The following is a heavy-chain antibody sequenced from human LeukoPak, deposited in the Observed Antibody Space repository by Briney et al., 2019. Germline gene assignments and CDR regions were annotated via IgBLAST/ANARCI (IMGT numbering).Heavy chain of an antibody. Sequence: GGSLRLSCAASGFNFDDYDISWVRQAPGKGPEWVCNINWYCGRSGYAASVKGRFTHPSDNAKHYLYLQVNNLRADDTAYDFLAGGGGWCWGQGTTVTVSS. V-gene: IGHV3-20*04. CDR1: GFNFDDYD. CDR2: INWYCGRS. D-gene: IGHD2-21*01. CDR3: AGGGGWC. J-gene: IGHJ6*02.